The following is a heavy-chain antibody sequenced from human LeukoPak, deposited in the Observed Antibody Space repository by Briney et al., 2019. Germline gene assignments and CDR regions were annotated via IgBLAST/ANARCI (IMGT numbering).Heavy chain of an antibody. CDR3: ARARSGPYGSGSLDAFDI. J-gene: IGHJ3*02. Sequence: SVKVSCKASGGTFSSYPISWVRQAPGQGLEWMGGIIPMFDTADFAQKFQCRVTITAETSTSTAYMQLSSLRSEDTAVYYWARARSGPYGSGSLDAFDIWGQGTMVTVSS. CDR2: IIPMFDTA. V-gene: IGHV1-69*06. CDR1: GGTFSSYP. D-gene: IGHD3-10*01.